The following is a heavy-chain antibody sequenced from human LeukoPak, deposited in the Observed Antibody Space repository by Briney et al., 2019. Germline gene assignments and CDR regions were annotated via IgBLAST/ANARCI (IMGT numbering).Heavy chain of an antibody. CDR1: GFTFSSYS. D-gene: IGHD1-26*01. CDR2: ISSSSSYI. J-gene: IGHJ6*03. CDR3: ARDRKGRWELPRYYYYYMDV. Sequence: GGSLRLSCAASGFTFSSYSMNWVRQAPGKGLDWVSSISSSSSYIYYADSVKGRFTISRDNAKNSLYLQMNSLRAEDTAVYYCARDRKGRWELPRYYYYYMDVWGKGTTVTVSS. V-gene: IGHV3-21*01.